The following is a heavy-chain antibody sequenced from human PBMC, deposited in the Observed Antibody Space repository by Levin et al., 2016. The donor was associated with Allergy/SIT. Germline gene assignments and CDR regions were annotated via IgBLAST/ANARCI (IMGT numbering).Heavy chain of an antibody. CDR1: GFTFSSYG. Sequence: GGSLRLSCAASGFTFSSYGMHWVRQAPGKGLEWVAVISYDGSNKYYADSVKGRFTISRDNSKNTLYLQMNSLRAEDTAVYYCAKDQSGNSAYYYYGMDVWGQGTTVTVSS. CDR3: AKDQSGNSAYYYYGMDV. J-gene: IGHJ6*02. D-gene: IGHD4-23*01. V-gene: IGHV3-30*18. CDR2: ISYDGSNK.